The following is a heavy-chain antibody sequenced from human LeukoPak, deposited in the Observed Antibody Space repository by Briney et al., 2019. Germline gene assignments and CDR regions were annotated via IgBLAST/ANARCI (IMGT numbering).Heavy chain of an antibody. CDR3: ARDVATTGWYTFDY. V-gene: IGHV6-1*01. J-gene: IGHJ4*02. Sequence: SQTLSLTCAISGDSVSSINGAWNWVRQSPSKGLEWLGRTYYRSKWYSDYAVPIQGRMSINPDTSKNQFTLHLFSVTPDDTAVYYCARDVATTGWYTFDYWGQGARVTVSS. D-gene: IGHD6-19*01. CDR1: GDSVSSINGA. CDR2: TYYRSKWYS.